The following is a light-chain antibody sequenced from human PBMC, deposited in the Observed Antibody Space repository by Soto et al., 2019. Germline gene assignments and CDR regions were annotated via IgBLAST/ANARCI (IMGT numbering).Light chain of an antibody. CDR2: DAS. Sequence: EIVLTQSPATLSFSPGERATLSCRASQSVSSQLAWYQQKPGQAPRLLIYDASNRATGIPARFSGSGSGTDFTLTISSLEPEDFAVYYCQQRASWPLTFGGGTKVEIK. V-gene: IGKV3-11*01. CDR3: QQRASWPLT. J-gene: IGKJ4*01. CDR1: QSVSSQ.